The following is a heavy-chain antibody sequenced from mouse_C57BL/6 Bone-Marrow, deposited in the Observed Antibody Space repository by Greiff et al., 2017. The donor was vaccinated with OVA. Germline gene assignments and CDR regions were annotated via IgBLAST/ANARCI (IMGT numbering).Heavy chain of an antibody. J-gene: IGHJ1*03. CDR3: VRKGSSYPHWYFDV. CDR1: GFSFNTYA. Sequence: EVMLVESGGGLVQPKGSLKLSCAASGFSFNTYAMNWVRQAPGKGLEWVARIRSKSNNYATYYADSVKDRFTISRDDSESMLYLQMNNLKTEDTAMYYCVRKGSSYPHWYFDVWGTGTTVTVSS. D-gene: IGHD1-1*01. CDR2: IRSKSNNYAT. V-gene: IGHV10-1*01.